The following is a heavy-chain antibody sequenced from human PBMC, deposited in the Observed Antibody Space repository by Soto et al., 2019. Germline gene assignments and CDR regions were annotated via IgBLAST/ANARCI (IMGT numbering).Heavy chain of an antibody. D-gene: IGHD2-15*01. J-gene: IGHJ6*02. Sequence: PGGSLRLSCTPSGFTFRNYGLHWVRQAPGKGLEWVALISYDGDNKFYTDSVRGRFTISRDNAKNSVFLQMDSLRTEDTAVYFFAREVEPYAPYYYPMDVRRQGTTVTVS. V-gene: IGHV3-30*03. CDR1: GFTFRNYG. CDR3: AREVEPYAPYYYPMDV. CDR2: ISYDGDNK.